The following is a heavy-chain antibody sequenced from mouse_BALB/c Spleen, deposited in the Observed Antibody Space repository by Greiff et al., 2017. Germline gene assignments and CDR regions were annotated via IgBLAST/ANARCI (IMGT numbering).Heavy chain of an antibody. CDR1: GYTFSSYW. Sequence: QVQLQQSGAELMKPGASVKISCKASGYTFSSYWIEWVKQRPGHGLEWIGGILPGSGSTNYNEKFKGKATFTADTSSNTAYMQLSSLTSEDSAVYYCCYYKAYWGQGTLVTVSA. D-gene: IGHD2-12*01. V-gene: IGHV1-9*01. J-gene: IGHJ3*01. CDR3: CYYKAY. CDR2: ILPGSGST.